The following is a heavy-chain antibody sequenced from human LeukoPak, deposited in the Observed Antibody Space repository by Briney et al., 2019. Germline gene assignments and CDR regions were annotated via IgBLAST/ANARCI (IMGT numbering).Heavy chain of an antibody. D-gene: IGHD6-19*01. CDR3: ARRAIEQWLGPDDY. J-gene: IGHJ4*02. V-gene: IGHV4-30-2*01. CDR2: IYHSGST. CDR1: GGSISSGGYY. Sequence: PSETLSLTCTVSGGSISSGGYYWSWIRQPPGKGLEWIGYIYHSGSTYYNPSLKSRVTISVDRSKNQFSLKLSSVTAADTAVYYCARRAIEQWLGPDDYWGQGTLVTVSS.